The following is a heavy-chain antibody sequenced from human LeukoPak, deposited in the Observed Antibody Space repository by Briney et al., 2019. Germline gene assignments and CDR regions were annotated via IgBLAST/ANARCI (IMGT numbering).Heavy chain of an antibody. D-gene: IGHD1-26*01. J-gene: IGHJ4*02. CDR2: INGEGTTT. CDR3: ARQKGGQSFFDS. CDR1: GFTFSSYW. V-gene: IGHV3-74*01. Sequence: GGSLSLSCAASGFTFSSYWIHWVRQHPGKGLLWVSRINGEGTTTAYADSVKGRFTISRDNAKNTLYLQMNSLRADDTAVYYCARQKGGQSFFDSWGQGPLVTVSS.